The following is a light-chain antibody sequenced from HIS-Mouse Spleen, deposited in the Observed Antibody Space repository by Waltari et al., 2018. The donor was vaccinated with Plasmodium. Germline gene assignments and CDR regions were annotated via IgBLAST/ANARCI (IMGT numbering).Light chain of an antibody. J-gene: IGKJ4*01. V-gene: IGKV3-11*01. Sequence: EIVLTQSPATLSLSPGERATLSFRASQSVSSYLAWYQQKPGQAPRLLIYDASNRATGIPARFSGSGSGTDCTFTISSLEPEDFAVYYCQQRSNWPSLTFGGGTKVEIK. CDR3: QQRSNWPSLT. CDR2: DAS. CDR1: QSVSSY.